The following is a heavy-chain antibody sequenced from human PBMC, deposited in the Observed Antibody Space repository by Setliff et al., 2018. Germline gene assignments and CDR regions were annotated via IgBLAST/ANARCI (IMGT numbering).Heavy chain of an antibody. CDR2: ISSSGSTI. CDR1: GFTFSSYE. Sequence: GESLKISCAASGFTFSSYEMNWVRQAPEKGLEWVSYISSSGSTIYYADSVKGRFTISRDNAKNSLYLQMNSLRAEDTAVYYCARAGWGVPGDFWSGSRDPYGMDVWGQGTTVTVSS. CDR3: ARAGWGVPGDFWSGSRDPYGMDV. J-gene: IGHJ6*02. D-gene: IGHD3-3*01. V-gene: IGHV3-48*03.